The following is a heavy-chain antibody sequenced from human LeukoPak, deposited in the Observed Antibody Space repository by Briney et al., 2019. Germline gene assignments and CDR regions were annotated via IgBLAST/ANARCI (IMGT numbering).Heavy chain of an antibody. CDR1: GGSISSYY. V-gene: IGHV4-59*08. Sequence: SETLSLTCTVSGGSISSYYWSWIRQPPGKGLEWIGYIYYSGSTNYNPSLKSRVTISVDTSKNQFSLKLSSVTAADTAVYYCARSGSYFRTDYWGQGTLVTVSS. CDR3: ARSGSYFRTDY. J-gene: IGHJ4*02. D-gene: IGHD1-26*01. CDR2: IYYSGST.